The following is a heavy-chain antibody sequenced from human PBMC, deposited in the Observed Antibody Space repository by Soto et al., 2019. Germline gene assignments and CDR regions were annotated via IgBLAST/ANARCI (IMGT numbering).Heavy chain of an antibody. CDR1: GFTFTSYG. J-gene: IGHJ4*02. Sequence: QAHLVESGGGVVQPGRSPRLSCAASGFTFTSYGMHWVRQAPGTRLEWVAVISYDGGLQHYADSVKGRFTISRDNSKNMLLLQRNSLRAEDTAVYYCVSDRGYGHASVPYSWGQGTLVSVSS. CDR3: VSDRGYGHASVPYS. D-gene: IGHD5-18*01. V-gene: IGHV3-30*03. CDR2: ISYDGGLQ.